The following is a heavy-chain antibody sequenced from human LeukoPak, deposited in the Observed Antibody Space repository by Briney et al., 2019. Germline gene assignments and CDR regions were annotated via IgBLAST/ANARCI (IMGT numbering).Heavy chain of an antibody. D-gene: IGHD1-20*01. CDR2: INPSGGST. V-gene: IGHV1-46*01. J-gene: IGHJ4*02. CDR3: ARDKLTGTTWYYFDY. Sequence: ASVRVSCKASGYTFTSYYMHWVRQAPGQGLEWMGIINPSGGSTSYAQKFQGRVTMTRDTSTSTLYMELSSLRPEDTAVYYCARDKLTGTTWYYFDYWGQGTLVTVSS. CDR1: GYTFTSYY.